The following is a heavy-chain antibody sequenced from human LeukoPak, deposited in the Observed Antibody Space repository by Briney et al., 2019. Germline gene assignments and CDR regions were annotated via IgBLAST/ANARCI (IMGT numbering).Heavy chain of an antibody. V-gene: IGHV7-4-1*02. CDR2: INTNTGNP. CDR3: ARPGRGDYVGTFQH. CDR1: GYTFTSYT. J-gene: IGHJ1*01. D-gene: IGHD4-17*01. Sequence: ASVKVSCKASGYTFTSYTMNWVRQAPGQGLEWMGWINTNTGNPTYAQGFTGRFVFSLDTSVSTAYLQISSLKAEDTAVYYCARPGRGDYVGTFQHWGQGTLVTVSS.